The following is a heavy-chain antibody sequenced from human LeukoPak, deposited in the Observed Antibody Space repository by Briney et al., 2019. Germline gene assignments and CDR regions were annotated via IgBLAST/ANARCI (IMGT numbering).Heavy chain of an antibody. CDR2: IIPILGIA. D-gene: IGHD5-24*01. J-gene: IGHJ4*02. CDR1: GGTFSSYA. Sequence: ASVKVSCKASGGTFSSYAISWVRQAPGQGLEWMGRIIPILGIANYAQKFQGRVTITADKSTSTAYMELSSLRSEDTAVYYCARDLFRGMATTFPWYYWGQGTLVTVSS. V-gene: IGHV1-69*04. CDR3: ARDLFRGMATTFPWYY.